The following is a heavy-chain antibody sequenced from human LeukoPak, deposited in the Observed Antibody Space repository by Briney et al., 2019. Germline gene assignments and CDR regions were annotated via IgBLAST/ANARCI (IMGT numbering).Heavy chain of an antibody. Sequence: GGSLRLPCAGSGFTFSTYSMNWFRQAPGKGLEWVSSISSTSWSKYYADSVKGRFTISRDNAENSVYLQMNSLSDENTAMYYCTRERAARGISVADYWGQGTQVTVSS. CDR1: GFTFSTYS. D-gene: IGHD6-19*01. CDR2: ISSTSWSK. J-gene: IGHJ4*02. CDR3: TRERAARGISVADY. V-gene: IGHV3-21*03.